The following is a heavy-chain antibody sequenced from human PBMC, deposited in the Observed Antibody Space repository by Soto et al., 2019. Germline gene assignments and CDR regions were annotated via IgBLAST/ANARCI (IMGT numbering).Heavy chain of an antibody. Sequence: SETLSLTCSVSGDSISNSLFYWAWIRQPPGEGLEWIGSIYHTGSTYYNPSLKSRVTISVDKSKNQFSLKLSSVTAADTAVYYCASKGRLLWFGGRYYGMDVWGQGTTVTVSS. CDR1: GDSISNSLFY. D-gene: IGHD3-10*01. J-gene: IGHJ6*02. CDR3: ASKGRLLWFGGRYYGMDV. CDR2: IYHTGST. V-gene: IGHV4-39*07.